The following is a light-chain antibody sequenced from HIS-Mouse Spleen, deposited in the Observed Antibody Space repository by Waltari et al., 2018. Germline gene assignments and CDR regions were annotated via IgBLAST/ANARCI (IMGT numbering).Light chain of an antibody. J-gene: IGLJ3*02. CDR1: SSTIGRNY. CDR2: RNN. CDR3: CSYAGSWV. V-gene: IGLV1-47*01. Sequence: QSVLTPPPSASGTPGQRVTISCSGSSSTIGRNYVYWSQQLPGTAPQLLNYRNNPRPSRVPDRFSGYKSGNTASLTISGLQAEDEADYYCCSYAGSWVFGGGTKLTVL.